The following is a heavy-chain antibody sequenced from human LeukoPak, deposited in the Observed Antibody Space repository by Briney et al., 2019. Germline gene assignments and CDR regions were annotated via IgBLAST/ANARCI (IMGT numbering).Heavy chain of an antibody. D-gene: IGHD3-16*01. Sequence: GESLQISCKGSGYSFTSYWISWVRQMPGKGLEWMGRIDPSDSYTNYSPSCQGHVTISVDKSISTAYLQWSSLKASDTAMYYCARHWGGLNWFDPWGQGTLVTVSS. CDR1: GYSFTSYW. CDR3: ARHWGGLNWFDP. V-gene: IGHV5-10-1*01. J-gene: IGHJ5*02. CDR2: IDPSDSYT.